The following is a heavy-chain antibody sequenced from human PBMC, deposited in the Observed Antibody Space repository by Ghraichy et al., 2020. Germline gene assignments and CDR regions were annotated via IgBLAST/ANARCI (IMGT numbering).Heavy chain of an antibody. CDR3: VKQNTYHYGSGSSPDY. Sequence: GGSLRLSCSASGFTFSSYAMHWVRQAPGKGLEYVSAISSNGGSTHYADSVKGRFTISRDNSKNTLYLQMSSLRAEDTAVYYCVKQNTYHYGSGSSPDYWGQGTLVTVSA. CDR2: ISSNGGST. CDR1: GFTFSSYA. D-gene: IGHD3-10*01. J-gene: IGHJ4*03. V-gene: IGHV3-64D*06.